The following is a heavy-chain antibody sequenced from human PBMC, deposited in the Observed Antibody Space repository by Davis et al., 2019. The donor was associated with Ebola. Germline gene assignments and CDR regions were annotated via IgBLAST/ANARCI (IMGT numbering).Heavy chain of an antibody. J-gene: IGHJ3*02. CDR1: GFTFSSYA. CDR2: ISGSGGST. V-gene: IGHV3-23*01. D-gene: IGHD1-14*01. CDR3: AKRKGFEAFDI. Sequence: GESLKISCAASGFTFSSYAMSWVRQAPGKGLEWVSAISGSGGSTYYADSVKGRFTISRDNSKNTLYLQMNSLRAEDTAVYYCAKRKGFEAFDIWGQGTMVTVSS.